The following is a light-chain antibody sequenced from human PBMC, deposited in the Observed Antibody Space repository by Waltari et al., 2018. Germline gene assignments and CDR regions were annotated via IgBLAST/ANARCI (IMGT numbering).Light chain of an antibody. CDR2: VHSDGSH. J-gene: IGLJ3*02. CDR1: SGHSSNV. V-gene: IGLV4-69*01. CDR3: QTGGHGTWV. Sequence: QLVVTQSPSASASLGASVKLTCTLSSGHSSNVIAWLQQQPEKGPRYLMKVHSDGSHSKGDEIPDRFSGSSSGAERYLTISNLQSEDEADYYCQTGGHGTWVFGGGTKLTVL.